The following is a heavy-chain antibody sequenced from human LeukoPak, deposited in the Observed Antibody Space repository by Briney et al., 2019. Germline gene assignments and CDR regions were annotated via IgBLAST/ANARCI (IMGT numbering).Heavy chain of an antibody. J-gene: IGHJ4*02. CDR2: INHSGST. V-gene: IGHV4-34*01. Sequence: SETLSLTCAVYGGSFSGYYWSWIRQPPGKVLEWIGEINHSGSTNYNPSLKSRVTISVDTSKNQFSLKLSSVTAADTAVYYCARDRLRYSYGGYYFDYWGQGTLVTVSS. D-gene: IGHD5-18*01. CDR1: GGSFSGYY. CDR3: ARDRLRYSYGGYYFDY.